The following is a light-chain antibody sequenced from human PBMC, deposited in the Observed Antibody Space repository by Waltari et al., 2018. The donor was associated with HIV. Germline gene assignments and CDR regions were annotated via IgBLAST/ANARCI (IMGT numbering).Light chain of an antibody. CDR3: HKCNKWPVCT. CDR2: GAS. Sequence: IVMPQSPFNLSVSPGGRVKPACSVSQTVGTYLAWYQQMTCRASRLLIYGASIRATGIPARFSGSGSGTDFNLIIAHLQAEDCALYFCHKCNKWPVCTFGQGTKVE. V-gene: IGKV3D-15*03. CDR1: QTVGTY. J-gene: IGKJ2*02.